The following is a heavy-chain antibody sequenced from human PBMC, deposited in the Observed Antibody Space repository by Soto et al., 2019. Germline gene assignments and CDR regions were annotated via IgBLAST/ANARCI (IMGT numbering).Heavy chain of an antibody. V-gene: IGHV3-30-3*01. Sequence: QVQLVESGGGAVQPGRSLRLSCAASEFTFSSYAMHWVRQAPGKGLEWVAVISYDGSHKYYADSVKGRFTISRDNSKNTLYMQMNSLRAEDTAVDYCARGLSGWYKEAMDVWGQGTTVFVSS. CDR1: EFTFSSYA. CDR2: ISYDGSHK. D-gene: IGHD6-19*01. J-gene: IGHJ6*02. CDR3: ARGLSGWYKEAMDV.